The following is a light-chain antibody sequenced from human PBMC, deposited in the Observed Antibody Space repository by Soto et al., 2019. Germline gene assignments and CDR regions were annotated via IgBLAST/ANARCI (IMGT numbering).Light chain of an antibody. V-gene: IGKV3-20*01. CDR3: QQYDESPVT. CDR2: GAS. J-gene: IGKJ3*01. CDR1: QTISSNY. Sequence: EIVLTQSPGTLSLSPGERATLSCRASQTISSNYLVWYQHKPGQAPRLLISGASRRATGIPVRFSGWGSGTDFTLSISRLEPEDFGVYYCQQYDESPVTFGPGTKVIIK.